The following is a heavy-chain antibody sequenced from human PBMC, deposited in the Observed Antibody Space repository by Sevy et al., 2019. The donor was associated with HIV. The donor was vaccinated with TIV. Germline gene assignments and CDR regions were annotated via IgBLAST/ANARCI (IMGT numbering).Heavy chain of an antibody. CDR3: AKDVVGGTYYIENYYYGMDV. D-gene: IGHD3-10*01. V-gene: IGHV3-30*18. J-gene: IGHJ6*02. CDR2: LSLQGTNK. Sequence: GGSLRLSCAVSGTNFGAFAMHWVRQAPGKGLEWVAGLSLQGTNKYYADSLKGRFNISRDNSKDILYLHMKSLRPEDTAIYYSAKDVVGGTYYIENYYYGMDVWGLGTTVTVSS. CDR1: GTNFGAFA.